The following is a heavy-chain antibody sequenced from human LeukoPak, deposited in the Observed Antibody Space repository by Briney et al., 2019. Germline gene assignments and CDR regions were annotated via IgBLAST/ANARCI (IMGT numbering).Heavy chain of an antibody. CDR2: VYYSGST. V-gene: IGHV4-59*01. D-gene: IGHD6-13*01. CDR1: GGSISSYY. Sequence: PSETLSLTCTVSGGSISSYYWSWIRQPPGKGLEWIGYVYYSGSTDYNPSLKSRVTISVDASNNQFSLKLNSVTAADTAVYYCARVTESGAAGTRTSFDYWGQGTLVTVSS. J-gene: IGHJ4*02. CDR3: ARVTESGAAGTRTSFDY.